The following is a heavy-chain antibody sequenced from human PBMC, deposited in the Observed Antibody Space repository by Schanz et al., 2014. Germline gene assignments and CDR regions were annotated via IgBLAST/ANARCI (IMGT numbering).Heavy chain of an antibody. D-gene: IGHD3-10*01. V-gene: IGHV1-69*08. CDR1: GGTFSSYT. Sequence: QVQLVQSGAEVMKPGSSVKVSCKASGGTFSSYTINWVRQAPGQGLEWMGLINPYDDTIDYAKKFQGRFTMTRDTSTTTVYMELSSLRSDDTAVYYCVRDAGWAFGDYHGMDVWGQGTSXTVSS. CDR2: INPYDDTI. J-gene: IGHJ6*02. CDR3: VRDAGWAFGDYHGMDV.